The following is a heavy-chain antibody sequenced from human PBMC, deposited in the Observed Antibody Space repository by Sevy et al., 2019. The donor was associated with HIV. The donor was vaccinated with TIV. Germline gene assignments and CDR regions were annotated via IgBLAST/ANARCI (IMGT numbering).Heavy chain of an antibody. Sequence: ASVKVSCKASGYTFTSYDINWVRQATGQGLEWMGWMNPNSGNTGYAQKFQGRVTMTRNTSISTAYMELSSLRSEDTAVYYCARLSSSKNRYYYYGIDVWGQGTTVTVSS. V-gene: IGHV1-8*01. CDR1: GYTFTSYD. CDR2: MNPNSGNT. J-gene: IGHJ6*02. D-gene: IGHD6-13*01. CDR3: ARLSSSKNRYYYYGIDV.